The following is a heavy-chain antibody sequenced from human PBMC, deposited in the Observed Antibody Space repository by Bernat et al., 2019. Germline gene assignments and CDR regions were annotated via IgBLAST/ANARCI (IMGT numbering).Heavy chain of an antibody. Sequence: EVQLVESGGGLVQPGGSLRLSCAASGFTFSSYEMNWVRQAPGKGLEWVSYISASGSPIYYADSVQGRFTISRDNAKNSLYLQMNSLRAEDTAVYYCARDRFGSGYDADYWGQGTLVIVSS. CDR3: ARDRFGSGYDADY. J-gene: IGHJ4*02. CDR2: ISASGSPI. D-gene: IGHD5-12*01. CDR1: GFTFSSYE. V-gene: IGHV3-48*03.